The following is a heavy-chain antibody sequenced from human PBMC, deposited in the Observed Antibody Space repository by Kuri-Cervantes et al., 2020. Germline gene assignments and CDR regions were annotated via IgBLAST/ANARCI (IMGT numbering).Heavy chain of an antibody. CDR3: ARARLRYFDWLPSYYYMDV. CDR2: MNPNSGNT. J-gene: IGHJ6*03. CDR1: GYTFTSYD. D-gene: IGHD3-9*01. V-gene: IGHV1-8*01. Sequence: ASVKVSCKASGYTFTSYDINWVRQATGQGLEWMGWMNPNSGNTGYAQKFQGRATMTRNTSISTAYMELSSLRSEDTAVYYCARARLRYFDWLPSYYYMDVWGKGTTVTVSS.